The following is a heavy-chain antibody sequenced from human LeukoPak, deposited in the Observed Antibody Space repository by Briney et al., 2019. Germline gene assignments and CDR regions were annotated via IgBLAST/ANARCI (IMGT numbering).Heavy chain of an antibody. V-gene: IGHV3-7*04. J-gene: IGHJ4*02. CDR1: GFTFSNYW. CDR3: VRGYSGYTY. CDR2: IRPDGSGR. D-gene: IGHD5-12*01. Sequence: SGGSLRLSCAASGFTFSNYWMGWVRQAPGKGLEWVANIRPDGSGRYYLDSVKGRFTISRDNAKDSLFLQMSSLGVEDTAVYHCVRGYSGYTYWGQGTLVTVSS.